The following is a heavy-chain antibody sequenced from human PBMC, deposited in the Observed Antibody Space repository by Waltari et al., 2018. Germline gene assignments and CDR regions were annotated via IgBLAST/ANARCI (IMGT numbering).Heavy chain of an antibody. CDR2: LSGDGGIT. D-gene: IGHD3-3*01. Sequence: EVPVVESGGGLVQPGGSVRLACAVSELTDTGAWTHWVRQGPGKGLVWVSRLSGDGGITNYADFVKGRFTISRDRAKNTLYLQMNSLRPDDTAIYYCMRGADLRGQGIPVTVSS. CDR3: MRGADL. V-gene: IGHV3-74*01. J-gene: IGHJ4*02. CDR1: ELTDTGAW.